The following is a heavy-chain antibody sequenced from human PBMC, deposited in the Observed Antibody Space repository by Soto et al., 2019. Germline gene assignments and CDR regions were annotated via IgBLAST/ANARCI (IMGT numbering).Heavy chain of an antibody. V-gene: IGHV1-3*01. D-gene: IGHD3-10*01. CDR2: INAANGDI. CDR1: GYTFNKYP. CDR3: VRKDYYGSGIYYFDY. Sequence: ASVKVSCKASGYTFNKYPMHWVRQAPGQGLEWMGWINAANGDIGYSQKFQGRVTLTRDTSASTAYMELSSLRSEDTAVYYCVRKDYYGSGIYYFDYWGQGTLVTVSS. J-gene: IGHJ4*02.